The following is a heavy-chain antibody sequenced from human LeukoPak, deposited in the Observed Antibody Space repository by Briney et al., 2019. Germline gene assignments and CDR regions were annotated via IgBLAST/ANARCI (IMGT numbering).Heavy chain of an antibody. V-gene: IGHV1-69*06. Sequence: ASVKVSFKASGGTFSSYAISWVRQAPGQGLEWMGGSIPIFGTANYAQKFQGRVTITANKVTSTTYMEPSSLRSEDTAVYYCATPLHGYCSSTSCYSFAFDIWGQGTMVTVSS. CDR1: GGTFSSYA. CDR3: ATPLHGYCSSTSCYSFAFDI. J-gene: IGHJ3*02. D-gene: IGHD2-2*03. CDR2: SIPIFGTA.